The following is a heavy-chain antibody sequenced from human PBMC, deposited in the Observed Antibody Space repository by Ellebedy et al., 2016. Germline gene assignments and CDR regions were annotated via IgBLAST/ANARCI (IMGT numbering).Heavy chain of an antibody. Sequence: SETLSLTCAVSHDSTGDFYWNWIRQAPGRGLEWIGFAHHAGGTSYNPSLKSRVTASVDTAKNQLSLKLTSVAAADTAIYYCARWAGGGVGAFDIWGQGTKVTVSS. CDR3: ARWAGGGVGAFDI. J-gene: IGHJ3*02. V-gene: IGHV4-59*01. D-gene: IGHD3-16*01. CDR1: HDSTGDFY. CDR2: AHHAGGT.